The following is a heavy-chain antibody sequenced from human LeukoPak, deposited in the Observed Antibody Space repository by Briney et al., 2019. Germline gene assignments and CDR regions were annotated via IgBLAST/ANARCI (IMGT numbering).Heavy chain of an antibody. CDR2: IYYSGST. Sequence: SETLSLTCTVSGGSISSYYWSWIRQPPGKGREGSGYIYYSGSTNYNPSLKSRVTISLDTSKNQFSLKLTSVTAADTAVYYCARRAYGSGSYPFDPWGQGTLVTVSS. CDR1: GGSISSYY. D-gene: IGHD3-10*01. V-gene: IGHV4-59*08. J-gene: IGHJ5*02. CDR3: ARRAYGSGSYPFDP.